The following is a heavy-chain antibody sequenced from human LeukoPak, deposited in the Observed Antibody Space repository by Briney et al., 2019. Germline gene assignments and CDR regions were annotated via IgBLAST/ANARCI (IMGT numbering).Heavy chain of an antibody. CDR2: IDANNGDT. CDR3: ARDPSSVTLYFFVY. V-gene: IGHV1-2*02. D-gene: IGHD4-11*01. Sequence: ASVKVSCKASGYTFRGNYIHWLRQAPGQGLEWMGWIDANNGDTKSAQKFQGRVTMSRDTSISTAYMDLSSLSPDDAAVYYCARDPSSVTLYFFVYRGQGTLVTVSS. J-gene: IGHJ4*02. CDR1: GYTFRGNY.